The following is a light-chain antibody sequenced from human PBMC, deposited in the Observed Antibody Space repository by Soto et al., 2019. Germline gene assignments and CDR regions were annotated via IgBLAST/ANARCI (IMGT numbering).Light chain of an antibody. V-gene: IGKV3-20*01. Sequence: ENVLTQSPGTLSLSPGERATLSCRAIQSVSSSYLAWYQQKPGQAPRLLIYGASSRATGIPDRFSGSGSGTDFTLTISRLEPEDFAVYYCQQYGSSVFTFGPGTKVDNK. CDR1: QSVSSSY. CDR2: GAS. J-gene: IGKJ3*01. CDR3: QQYGSSVFT.